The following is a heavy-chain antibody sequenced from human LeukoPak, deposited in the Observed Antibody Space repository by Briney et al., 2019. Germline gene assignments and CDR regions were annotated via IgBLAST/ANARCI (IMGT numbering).Heavy chain of an antibody. V-gene: IGHV4-61*02. D-gene: IGHD7-27*01. CDR1: GGSISSSTYY. Sequence: SQTLSLTCTVSGGSISSSTYYWSWIRQPAGKGLEWIGRIYTSGSTNYNPSLKSRVTISVDTSKNHFSLKLSSVTAADTAVYYCARIKLGNDAFDIWGQGTMVTVSS. J-gene: IGHJ3*02. CDR2: IYTSGST. CDR3: ARIKLGNDAFDI.